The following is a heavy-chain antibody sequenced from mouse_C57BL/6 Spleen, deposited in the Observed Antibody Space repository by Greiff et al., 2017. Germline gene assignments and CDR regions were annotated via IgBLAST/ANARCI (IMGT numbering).Heavy chain of an antibody. V-gene: IGHV2-5*01. CDR2: IWRGRST. J-gene: IGHJ4*01. Sequence: VKVIESGPGLVQPSQSLSITCTVSGFSLTSYGVHWVRQSPGKGLEWLGVIWRGRSTDYNAAFMSRLSITKDNSTSQVFFKMHSLQADDPAIYYCAKKGDYDLGSAIDYWGQGTSVTVSS. CDR1: GFSLTSYG. D-gene: IGHD2-4*01. CDR3: AKKGDYDLGSAIDY.